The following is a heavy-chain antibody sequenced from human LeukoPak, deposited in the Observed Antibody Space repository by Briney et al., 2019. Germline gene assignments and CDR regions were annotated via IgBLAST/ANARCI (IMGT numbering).Heavy chain of an antibody. CDR3: AKNGDRGAYCSGGTCYPYYYYYMDV. Sequence: GGSLRLSCAASGFTFDDYGLSWVRQAPGKGLEWVSGINWNGGSTGYADSVKGRFTISRDNAKKSLYLQMNSLRAEDTAIYYCAKNGDRGAYCSGGTCYPYYYYYMDVWGKGTTVTISS. J-gene: IGHJ6*03. D-gene: IGHD2-15*01. CDR1: GFTFDDYG. V-gene: IGHV3-20*04. CDR2: INWNGGST.